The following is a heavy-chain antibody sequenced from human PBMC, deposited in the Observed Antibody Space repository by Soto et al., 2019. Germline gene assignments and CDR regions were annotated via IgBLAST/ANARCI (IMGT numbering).Heavy chain of an antibody. Sequence: ASVKVSCKASGYTFTSYYMHWVRQAPGQGLEWMGIINPSGGSTSYAQKFQGRVTMTRDTSTSTVYMELSSLRSEDTAVYYCASRSSGYYPFDSWGQGTLVTVSS. J-gene: IGHJ4*02. CDR1: GYTFTSYY. D-gene: IGHD3-22*01. V-gene: IGHV1-46*01. CDR2: INPSGGST. CDR3: ASRSSGYYPFDS.